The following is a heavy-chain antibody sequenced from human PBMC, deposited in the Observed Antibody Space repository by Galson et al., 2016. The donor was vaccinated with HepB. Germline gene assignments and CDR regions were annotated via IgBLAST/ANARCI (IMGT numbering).Heavy chain of an antibody. Sequence: ETLSLTCAVYGGSFRNCYWTWIRQSPEKGLEWIGDINESGGSNYNPSFDSPVTISLDTAKNQFSLNMYSVTAADTGVYYCARAKRPPRSSSFGYSWFAPWGQGTPVIVSS. V-gene: IGHV4-34*01. CDR3: ARAKRPPRSSSFGYSWFAP. D-gene: IGHD3-3*01. J-gene: IGHJ5*02. CDR1: GGSFRNCY. CDR2: INESGGS.